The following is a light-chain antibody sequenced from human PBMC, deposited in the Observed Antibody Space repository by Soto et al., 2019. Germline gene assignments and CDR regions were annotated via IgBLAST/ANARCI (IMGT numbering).Light chain of an antibody. J-gene: IGKJ4*01. CDR2: DAF. CDR3: QHRTKWPLT. V-gene: IGKV3-11*01. CDR1: EILYNF. Sequence: DIVLTQAPATLSLSPGERATLSCRASEILYNFLAFYQLRPGQVPRLLISDAFNRATAVPARFSGSGSGTDFTLTIDNVEPEDSAVYFCQHRTKWPLTFGGGTKVDI.